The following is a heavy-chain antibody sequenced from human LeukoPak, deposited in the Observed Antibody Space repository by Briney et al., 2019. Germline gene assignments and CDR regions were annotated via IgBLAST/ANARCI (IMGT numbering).Heavy chain of an antibody. CDR1: GYTFSTYD. V-gene: IGHV1-8*03. D-gene: IGHD1-14*01. CDR3: AREPRGYYYMDV. J-gene: IGHJ6*03. CDR2: MNPNSGNT. Sequence: ASVKVSCKTSGYTFSTYDINWVRQAAGQGLEWMGWMNPNSGNTGFAQKFQGRATITRDTSITTAYLELSSLRSEDTAVYYCAREPRGYYYMDVWGKGTTVTVSS.